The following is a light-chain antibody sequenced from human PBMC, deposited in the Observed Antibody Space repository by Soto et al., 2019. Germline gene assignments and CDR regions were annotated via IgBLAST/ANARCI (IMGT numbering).Light chain of an antibody. CDR2: EVS. J-gene: IGLJ2*01. CDR3: SSYTSSATPVV. Sequence: QSALTQPASVSGSHGQSITISCTGTGSDVGGYNYVSWYQQHPGKAPKLMIYEVSNRPSGVSNRFSGSKSGNTASLTISGLQAEDEADYYCSSYTSSATPVVFGGGTKLTVL. V-gene: IGLV2-14*01. CDR1: GSDVGGYNY.